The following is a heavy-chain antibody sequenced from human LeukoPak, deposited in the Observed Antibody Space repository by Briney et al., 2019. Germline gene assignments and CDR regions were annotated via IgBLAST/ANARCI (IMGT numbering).Heavy chain of an antibody. CDR3: ARHRPVVPAAIDY. Sequence: SQTLSLTCTVSGGSISSGSYYWRWIRQPAGKGLEWIGRIYTSGSTNYNPSLKSRVTISVDTSKNQFSLKLSSVTAADTAVYYCARHRPVVPAAIDYWGQGTLVTVSS. J-gene: IGHJ4*02. V-gene: IGHV4-61*02. D-gene: IGHD2-2*01. CDR2: IYTSGST. CDR1: GGSISSGSYY.